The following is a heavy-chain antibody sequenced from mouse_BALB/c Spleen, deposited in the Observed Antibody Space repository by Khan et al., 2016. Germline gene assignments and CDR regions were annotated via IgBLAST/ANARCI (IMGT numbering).Heavy chain of an antibody. CDR3: ARSVIYDGYYGYAMDY. CDR1: GYSITSDYA. D-gene: IGHD2-3*01. CDR2: ISYSGSP. J-gene: IGHJ4*01. Sequence: EVQLQESGPGLVKPSQSLSLTCTVTGYSITSDYAWNWIRQFPGNKLEWMGYISYSGSPSYNPSLKSRTSMTRDPSTNPFYLQLNSVTTEDTATYYCARSVIYDGYYGYAMDYWGQGTSVTVSS. V-gene: IGHV3-2*02.